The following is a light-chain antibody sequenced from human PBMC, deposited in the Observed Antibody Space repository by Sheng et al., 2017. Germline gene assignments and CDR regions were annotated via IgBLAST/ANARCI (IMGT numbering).Light chain of an antibody. CDR1: QDISKY. V-gene: IGKV1-33*01. J-gene: IGKJ4*01. CDR2: DAS. CDR3: QQYDNFPRVT. Sequence: DIQMTQSPSSLSASVGDRVTITCQASQDISKYLNWYQQKSGQAPKLLIYDASNLETGVPSRFSGSRSGTDFTLTISSLQPEDIATYYCQQYDNFPRVTFGGGTKVEIK.